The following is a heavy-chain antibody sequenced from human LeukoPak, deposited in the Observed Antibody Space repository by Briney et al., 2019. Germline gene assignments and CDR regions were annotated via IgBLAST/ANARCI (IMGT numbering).Heavy chain of an antibody. D-gene: IGHD4-17*01. V-gene: IGHV3-23*01. CDR1: GFTFSSYA. CDR2: VRGSDTNT. CDR3: AKGVGYGDLYNWFDP. Sequence: GGSLRLSCAASGFTFSSYAMSWVRQAPGKGLEWVSGVRGSDTNTYYADSVQGRFTISRDNSKNTLYLQMNSLRAEDTAVYYCAKGVGYGDLYNWFDPWGQGTLVTVSS. J-gene: IGHJ5*02.